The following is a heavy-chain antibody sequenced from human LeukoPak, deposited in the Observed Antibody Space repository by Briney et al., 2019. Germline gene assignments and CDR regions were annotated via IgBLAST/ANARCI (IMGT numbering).Heavy chain of an antibody. V-gene: IGHV4-59*08. CDR3: ARQTRNWFDP. CDR2: IYYSGST. Sequence: SETLSLTCTVSGGSISSYYWSWIRQPPGKGLEWIGYIYYSGSTNYNPFLKSRVTISVDTSKNQFSLKLSSVTAADTAVYYCARQTRNWFDPWGQGTLVTVSS. J-gene: IGHJ5*02. CDR1: GGSISSYY.